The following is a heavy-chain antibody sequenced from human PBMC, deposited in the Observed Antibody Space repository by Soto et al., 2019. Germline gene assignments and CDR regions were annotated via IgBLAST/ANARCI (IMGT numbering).Heavy chain of an antibody. J-gene: IGHJ6*02. V-gene: IGHV1-69*13. CDR1: VCTFSSYA. Sequence: SVKVSCKASVCTFSSYAISWVRQAPGQGLEWMGGIIPIFGTANYAQKFQGRVTITADESTSTAYMELSSLRYEDTAVYYCAREDTNYFKDIVVVPAAKGMDVWGQGTTVTVSS. D-gene: IGHD2-2*01. CDR3: AREDTNYFKDIVVVPAAKGMDV. CDR2: IIPIFGTA.